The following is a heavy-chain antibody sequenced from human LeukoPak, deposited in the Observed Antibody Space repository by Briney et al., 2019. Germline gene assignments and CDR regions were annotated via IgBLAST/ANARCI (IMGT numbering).Heavy chain of an antibody. CDR2: IYSSGST. Sequence: SQTLSLTCTVSGGSISSGSYCWSWIRHPAGKGLEWIGHIYSSGSTNYNPSLKSRVTISVDTSKNQFSLKLSSVTAADMAVYYCARVTYDSSGYYHAYYYYVDVWGNGTTVTVSS. V-gene: IGHV4-61*09. CDR3: ARVTYDSSGYYHAYYYYVDV. CDR1: GGSISSGSYC. D-gene: IGHD3-22*01. J-gene: IGHJ6*03.